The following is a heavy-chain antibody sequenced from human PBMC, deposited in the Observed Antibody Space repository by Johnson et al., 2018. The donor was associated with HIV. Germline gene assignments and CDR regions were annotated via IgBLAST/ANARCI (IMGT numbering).Heavy chain of an antibody. D-gene: IGHD3-9*01. CDR3: AKEFRLGYPPQIDAFDI. V-gene: IGHV3-74*01. Sequence: VQLVESGGGLVQPGGSLRLSCAASGFTFSPYWLHWVRQAPGQGLVWVSRIISDVSSAIYTDSVTGRFTISRDNTKNTLYLQMNSLRAEDTAVYYCAKEFRLGYPPQIDAFDIWGQGTMVTVSS. CDR1: GFTFSPYW. J-gene: IGHJ3*02. CDR2: IISDVSSA.